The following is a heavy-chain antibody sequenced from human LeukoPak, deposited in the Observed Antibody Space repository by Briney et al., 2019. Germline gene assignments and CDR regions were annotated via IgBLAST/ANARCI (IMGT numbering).Heavy chain of an antibody. V-gene: IGHV3-21*01. Sequence: GGSLRLSCAASGFTFSSYSMNWVRQAPGKGLEWVSSISGNNNYIYYADSVKGRFTISRDNAKSSLYLQMNSLTADDTAIYYCARQTVTRSAFDYWGQGTLVTVSS. CDR1: GFTFSSYS. D-gene: IGHD4-17*01. J-gene: IGHJ4*02. CDR2: ISGNNNYI. CDR3: ARQTVTRSAFDY.